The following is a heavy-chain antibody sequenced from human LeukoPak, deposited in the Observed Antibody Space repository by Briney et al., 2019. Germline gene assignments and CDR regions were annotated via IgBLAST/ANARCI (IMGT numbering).Heavy chain of an antibody. CDR1: GGSISSSSYY. Sequence: PSETLSLTCTVSGGSISSSSYYWGWIRQPPGKGLEWIGSIYYSGSTYYNPSLKSRVTISVDTSKNQFSLKLSSVTAADTAMYYCARPVYSSGWYYFDYWGQGTLVTVSS. CDR3: ARPVYSSGWYYFDY. V-gene: IGHV4-39*01. J-gene: IGHJ4*02. CDR2: IYYSGST. D-gene: IGHD6-19*01.